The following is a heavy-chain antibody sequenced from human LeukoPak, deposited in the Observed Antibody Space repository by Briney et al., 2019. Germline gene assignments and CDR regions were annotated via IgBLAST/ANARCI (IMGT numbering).Heavy chain of an antibody. CDR1: GFTFSDYY. D-gene: IGHD3-9*01. V-gene: IGHV3-33*08. CDR2: IWYDGSNK. J-gene: IGHJ4*02. Sequence: GGSLRLSCAASGFTFSDYYMSWIRQAPGKGLEWVAVIWYDGSNKNYADSIKGRFTISRDNSKNTLYLQMNSLRAEDTAVYYCASSYYDILTGYQELDHWGQGTLVTVSS. CDR3: ASSYYDILTGYQELDH.